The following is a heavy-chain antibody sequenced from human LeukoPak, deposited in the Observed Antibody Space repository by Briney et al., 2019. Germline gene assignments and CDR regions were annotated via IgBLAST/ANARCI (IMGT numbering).Heavy chain of an antibody. V-gene: IGHV1-69*04. CDR1: GGTFSSYA. D-gene: IGHD1-26*01. CDR2: IIPILGIA. J-gene: IGHJ4*02. CDR3: AREYSGSYSADY. Sequence: SVKVSCKASGGTFSSYAISWVRQAPGQGLEWMGRIIPILGIANYAQKFQGRVTITADKSTSTAYMELSSLRSEDTAVYYCAREYSGSYSADYWGQGTLVTVSS.